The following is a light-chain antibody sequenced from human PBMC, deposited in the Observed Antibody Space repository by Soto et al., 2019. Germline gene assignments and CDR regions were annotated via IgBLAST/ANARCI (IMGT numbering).Light chain of an antibody. CDR3: HLFGSSPLYT. CDR2: RAS. Sequence: EIVLTQSPGTLSLSPGERATLSCRASQTISSSFLAWYQQKPGQAPRLLIYRASRRAPGIPDRCSGSGSWTDFTLPISRLEPEDFAVYYCHLFGSSPLYTFGPGTKVEIK. J-gene: IGKJ3*01. CDR1: QTISSSF. V-gene: IGKV3-20*01.